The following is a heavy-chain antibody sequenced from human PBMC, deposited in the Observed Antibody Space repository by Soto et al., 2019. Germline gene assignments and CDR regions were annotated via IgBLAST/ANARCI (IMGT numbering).Heavy chain of an antibody. CDR2: IIPIFGTA. J-gene: IGHJ4*02. Sequence: QVQLVQSGAEVKEPVSSVKVSCKSSGGTFSSDAISWVRQAPGQGLEWMGGIIPIFGTANYAQKFQGRVTITADESTSTAYMELSSLRSEDTAVYYCGRASEDYVWGSYRNTPGYWGQGTRVTLSS. CDR3: GRASEDYVWGSYRNTPGY. D-gene: IGHD3-16*02. V-gene: IGHV1-69*01. CDR1: GGTFSSDA.